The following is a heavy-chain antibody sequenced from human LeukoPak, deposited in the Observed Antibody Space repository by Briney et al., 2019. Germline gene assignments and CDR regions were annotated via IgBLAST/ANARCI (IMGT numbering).Heavy chain of an antibody. CDR3: ARTSSSGLVGGYYFDY. CDR2: IHHSGST. D-gene: IGHD6-19*01. J-gene: IGHJ4*02. V-gene: IGHV4-38-2*02. CDR1: GYFISSGYY. Sequence: SETLSLTCTVSGYFISSGYYWGWIRQPPGEGLQWIGSIHHSGSTYYNPSLKSRVTISVDTSKNQFSLKLSSVTAADTAVYYCARTSSSGLVGGYYFDYWGQGTLVTVSS.